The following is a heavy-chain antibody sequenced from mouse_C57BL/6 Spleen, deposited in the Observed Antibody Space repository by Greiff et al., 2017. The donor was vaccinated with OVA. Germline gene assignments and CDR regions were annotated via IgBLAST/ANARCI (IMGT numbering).Heavy chain of an antibody. V-gene: IGHV1-85*01. J-gene: IGHJ1*03. CDR1: GYTFTSYD. D-gene: IGHD1-1*01. Sequence: VQLVESGPELVKPGASVKLSCKASGYTFTSYDINWVKQRPGQGLEWIGWIYPRDGSTTYNEKFKGKATLTVDTSSSTAYMELHSLTAEDAAVYFCARSLYYGSSYGYFDVWGTGTTVTVSS. CDR3: ARSLYYGSSYGYFDV. CDR2: IYPRDGST.